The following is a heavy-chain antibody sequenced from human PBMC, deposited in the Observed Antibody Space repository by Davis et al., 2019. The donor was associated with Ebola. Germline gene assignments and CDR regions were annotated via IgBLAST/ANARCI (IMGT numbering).Heavy chain of an antibody. D-gene: IGHD1-26*01. V-gene: IGHV3-30-3*01. J-gene: IGHJ6*01. CDR2: ISYNGDKT. CDR3: ALLQEHL. Sequence: GGSLRLSCTASRFLFSNSVMHWVRQAPGKGLEWVAAISYNGDKTYYVDSVRGRFTISRDNSKDTLYLQMNSLHQGPIGLPPGALLQEHLWG. CDR1: RFLFSNSV.